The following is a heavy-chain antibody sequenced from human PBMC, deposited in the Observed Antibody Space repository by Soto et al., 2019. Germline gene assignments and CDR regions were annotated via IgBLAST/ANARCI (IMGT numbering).Heavy chain of an antibody. CDR2: LSSDGRNE. J-gene: IGHJ4*02. D-gene: IGHD3-10*01. V-gene: IGHV3-30*04. CDR3: ARGPHYLTPPALEY. Sequence: HPGGSLRLSCAASEFTLSSYAMHWVRQAPGKGLEWVAVLSSDGRNEYYADSVKGRVTISRDNSKNTLYLQMNSLRAADTAVYYCARGPHYLTPPALEYWGQGTLVTVSS. CDR1: EFTLSSYA.